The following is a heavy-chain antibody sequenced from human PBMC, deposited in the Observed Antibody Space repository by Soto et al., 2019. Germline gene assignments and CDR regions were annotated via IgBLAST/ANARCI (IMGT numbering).Heavy chain of an antibody. D-gene: IGHD6-19*01. J-gene: IGHJ6*02. CDR2: ISSSSSYI. CDR3: ARDGLSVAGKTYYYYGMDV. CDR1: GFTFSSYS. Sequence: GGSLRLSCAASGFTFSSYSMNWVRQAPGKGLEWVSSISSSSSYIYYADSVKGRFTISRDNAKNSLYLQMNSLRAEDTAVYYCARDGLSVAGKTYYYYGMDVWGQGTTVTVSS. V-gene: IGHV3-21*01.